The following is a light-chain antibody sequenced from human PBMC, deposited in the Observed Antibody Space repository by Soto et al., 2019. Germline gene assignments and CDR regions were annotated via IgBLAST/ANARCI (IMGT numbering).Light chain of an antibody. CDR1: QSVSSSY. Sequence: EIVLTQSPGTLSLSPGERATLSCRASQSVSSSYLAWYQLKPGQAPRLLIYGASSRATGIPDRFSGSGSGTHFTLTISRLEPEDFAVYYCQQYGSSPATFGQGTKVDIK. CDR2: GAS. CDR3: QQYGSSPAT. V-gene: IGKV3-20*01. J-gene: IGKJ1*01.